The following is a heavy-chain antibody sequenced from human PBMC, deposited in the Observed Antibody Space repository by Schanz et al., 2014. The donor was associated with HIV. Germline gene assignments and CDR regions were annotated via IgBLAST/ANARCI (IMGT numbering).Heavy chain of an antibody. Sequence: VQLLESGGGLVQPGGSLRVSCAASGFMFSSYGMSWVRQAPGKGLEWVAVISYDGSNKYYADSVKGRFTISRDNSKNTLYLQMNSLRAEDTAVYYCAKDGSWEAFDGFEIWGQGTVVTVSS. CDR3: AKDGSWEAFDGFEI. J-gene: IGHJ3*02. V-gene: IGHV3-30*18. CDR1: GFMFSSYG. D-gene: IGHD1-26*01. CDR2: ISYDGSNK.